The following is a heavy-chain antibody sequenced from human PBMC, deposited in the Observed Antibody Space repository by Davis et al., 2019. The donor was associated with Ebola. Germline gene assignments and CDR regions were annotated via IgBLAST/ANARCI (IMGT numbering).Heavy chain of an antibody. CDR3: AGGMMGFRFDH. CDR2: IYPYESQT. J-gene: IGHJ4*02. CDR1: GFDLRNYW. D-gene: IGHD2-15*01. V-gene: IGHV5-51*01. Sequence: PGGSLRLSCKASGFDLRNYWIAWVRQMPGKGVEWMAMIYPYESQTKYNPSFKGLVTVSVDRSITTAYLQWSSLKASDTAIYYCAGGMMGFRFDHWGQGTPVTVSS.